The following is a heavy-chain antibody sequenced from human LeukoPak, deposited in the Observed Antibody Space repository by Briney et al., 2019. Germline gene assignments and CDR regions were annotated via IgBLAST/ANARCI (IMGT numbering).Heavy chain of an antibody. CDR1: GGSVSSGSYY. V-gene: IGHV4-61*01. Sequence: PSETLSLTCTVSGGSVSSGSYYWSWIRQPPGKGLEWIGYIYYSGSTNYNPSLKSRVTISVDTSKNQFSLKLSSVTAADTAVYYCAREETRYYYYYGMDVWGQGTTVTVS. CDR3: AREETRYYYYYGMDV. CDR2: IYYSGST. J-gene: IGHJ6*02.